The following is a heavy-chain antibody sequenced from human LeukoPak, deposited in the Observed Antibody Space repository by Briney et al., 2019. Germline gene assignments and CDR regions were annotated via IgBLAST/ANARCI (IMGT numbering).Heavy chain of an antibody. CDR1: GVTFSSYS. CDR2: ITTSSTYI. J-gene: IGHJ4*02. CDR3: ARGEGYYASGSYYIDY. D-gene: IGHD3-10*01. V-gene: IGHV3-21*01. Sequence: SLSLLCPGSGVTFSSYSMTWGRRARGYGLQLFSAITTSSTYIYYADSVRGRFTISRDNAKNSLYLRMSSLRVEDTAVYYCARGEGYYASGSYYIDYWGQGTLVTVSS.